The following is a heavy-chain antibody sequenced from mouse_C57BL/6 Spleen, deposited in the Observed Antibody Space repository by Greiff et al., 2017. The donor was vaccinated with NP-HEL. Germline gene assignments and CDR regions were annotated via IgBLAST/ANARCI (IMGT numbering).Heavy chain of an antibody. J-gene: IGHJ4*01. Sequence: QVHVKQPGAELVKPGASVKMSCKASGYTFTSYWITWVKQRPGQGLEWIGDIYPGSGSTNYNEKFKSKATLTVDTSSSTAYMQLSSLTSEDSAVYYCARGGIYYDYDGYAMDYWGQGTSVTVSS. V-gene: IGHV1-55*01. CDR3: ARGGIYYDYDGYAMDY. CDR1: GYTFTSYW. D-gene: IGHD2-4*01. CDR2: IYPGSGST.